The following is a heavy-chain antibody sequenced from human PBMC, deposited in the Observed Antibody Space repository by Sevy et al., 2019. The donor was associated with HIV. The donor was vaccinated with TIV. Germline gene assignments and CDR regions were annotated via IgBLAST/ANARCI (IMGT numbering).Heavy chain of an antibody. CDR2: IWYDGSNQ. Sequence: GGSLRLSCSASGFTFSEFGMHWVRQAPGKGLEWVAVIWYDGSNQYYADSLKGRFTISRDNSKNMLYLQMNSLGAEDTAVYYCAGSLSVVAEETFDYWGQGTLVTVSS. V-gene: IGHV3-33*01. CDR3: AGSLSVVAEETFDY. CDR1: GFTFSEFG. J-gene: IGHJ4*02.